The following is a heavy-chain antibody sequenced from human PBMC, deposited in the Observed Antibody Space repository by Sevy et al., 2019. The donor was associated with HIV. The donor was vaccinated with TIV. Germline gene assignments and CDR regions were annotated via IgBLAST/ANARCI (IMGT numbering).Heavy chain of an antibody. J-gene: IGHJ4*02. CDR1: GFTFSTYN. D-gene: IGHD3-16*01. CDR2: IWSSSSYI. V-gene: IGHV3-21*01. CDR3: AGDRTYDSFIDY. Sequence: GGSLRLSCAASGFTFSTYNMNWVRQAPGKGLEWVSSIWSSSSYIYYADSVKGRFTISRDNAKNSLYLQMNSLKVEDTAVYYYAGDRTYDSFIDYWGQGTLVTVSS.